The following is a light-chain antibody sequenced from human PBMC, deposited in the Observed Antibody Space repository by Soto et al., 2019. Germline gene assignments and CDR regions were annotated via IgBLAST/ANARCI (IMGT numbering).Light chain of an antibody. J-gene: IGKJ4*01. CDR2: LGS. CDR3: QPYNNWPLT. CDR1: QSLRHYNGHNF. Sequence: DVLITQSPLSLPVSLGQRASICCRSSQSLRHYNGHNFLNWYLQKPGQSPQVLIYLGSNRASGVPDRFSGSRSGAEFTLTINSLQSEDFAVYYCQPYNNWPLTFGGGTKVDI. V-gene: IGKV2-28*01.